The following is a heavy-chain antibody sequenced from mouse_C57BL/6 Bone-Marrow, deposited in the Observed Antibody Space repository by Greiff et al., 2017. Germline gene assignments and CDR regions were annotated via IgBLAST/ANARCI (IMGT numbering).Heavy chain of an antibody. V-gene: IGHV5-17*01. CDR2: ISSGSSTI. Sequence: EVQRVESGGGLVKPGGSLKLSCAASGFTFSDYGMHWVRQAPEKGLEWVAYISSGSSTIYYADTVKGRFTISRDNAKNTLFLQMTSLRSEDTAMYYCARGKPAWFAYWGQGTLVTVSA. CDR3: ARGKPAWFAY. J-gene: IGHJ3*01. CDR1: GFTFSDYG.